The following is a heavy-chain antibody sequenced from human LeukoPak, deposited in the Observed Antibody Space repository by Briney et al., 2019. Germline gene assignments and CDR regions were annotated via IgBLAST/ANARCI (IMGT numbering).Heavy chain of an antibody. Sequence: PSESLSLTCAVYGGSFSGYYWSWIRQPPGKGLEWIGEFNLSGRTNYRPSLESRVTISVDTCKNQFSLKLGSVTAADTAVYYCARGGLLYYYGSGSYLNYWGQGTLVTVSS. CDR2: FNLSGRT. D-gene: IGHD3-10*01. CDR1: GGSFSGYY. J-gene: IGHJ4*02. V-gene: IGHV4-34*01. CDR3: ARGGLLYYYGSGSYLNY.